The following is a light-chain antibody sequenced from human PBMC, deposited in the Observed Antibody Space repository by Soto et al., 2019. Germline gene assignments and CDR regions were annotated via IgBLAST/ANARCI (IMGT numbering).Light chain of an antibody. V-gene: IGKV1-5*03. CDR3: QQYETYFRT. CDR1: QGISGW. CDR2: KAS. J-gene: IGKJ2*01. Sequence: DIQMTQSPSTLSASVGDRVTITCRASQGISGWLAWYQQKPRKAPRLLIYKASSLESGVPSRFSGSGFGTEFTLTISSLQPDDSGTYYCQQYETYFRTFGQGTKLEIK.